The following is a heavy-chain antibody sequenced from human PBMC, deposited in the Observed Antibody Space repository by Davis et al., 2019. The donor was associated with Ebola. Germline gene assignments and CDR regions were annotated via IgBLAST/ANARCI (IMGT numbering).Heavy chain of an antibody. J-gene: IGHJ6*02. D-gene: IGHD6-13*01. CDR1: GGSISSYY. CDR3: ARGSSWTPYYYGMDV. Sequence: MPSETLSLTCTVSGGSISSYYWSWIRQPPGKGLEWIGEINHSGSTNYNPSLKSRVTISVDTSKNQFSLKLSSVTAADTAVYYCARGSSWTPYYYGMDVWGQGTTVTVSS. CDR2: INHSGST. V-gene: IGHV4-34*01.